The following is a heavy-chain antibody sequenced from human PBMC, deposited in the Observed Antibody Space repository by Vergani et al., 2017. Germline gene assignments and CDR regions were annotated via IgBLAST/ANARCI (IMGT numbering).Heavy chain of an antibody. CDR2: IKSDGSIT. Sequence: DVHLAESGGGFFQPGGSLRLSCSASGFSFNSYWMHWVRQVPGKGLLWVSRIKSDGSITAYADSVKGRFTISMDNAQSTLYLQMNSLRVEDTGVYYCARARCIETCYMSNWLDSWGQGTLVTVSS. D-gene: IGHD3-9*01. V-gene: IGHV3-74*03. CDR3: ARARCIETCYMSNWLDS. J-gene: IGHJ5*01. CDR1: GFSFNSYW.